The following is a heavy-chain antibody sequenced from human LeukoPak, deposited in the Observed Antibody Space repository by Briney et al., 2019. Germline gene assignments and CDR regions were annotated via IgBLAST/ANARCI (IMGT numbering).Heavy chain of an antibody. Sequence: PGGSLRLSCAASGFTFSSYAMSWVRQAPGKGPEWVSAISASGGSTYYADSVKGRFTISRDESKNTLYLQMNSLRAEDTAVYYCANLYYLGSGSYESRYFDYWGQGTLVTVSS. CDR2: ISASGGST. CDR1: GFTFSSYA. CDR3: ANLYYLGSGSYESRYFDY. J-gene: IGHJ4*02. D-gene: IGHD3-10*01. V-gene: IGHV3-23*01.